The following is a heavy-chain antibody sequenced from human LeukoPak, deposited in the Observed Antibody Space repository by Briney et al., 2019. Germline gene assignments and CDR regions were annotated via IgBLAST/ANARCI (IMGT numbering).Heavy chain of an antibody. CDR1: AFTFRNYW. D-gene: IGHD2-2*01. J-gene: IGHJ4*02. V-gene: IGHV3-7*01. CDR2: IKTDGSEE. CDR3: ARSPALVAYFDF. Sequence: PGESLRLSCVASAFTFRNYWMAWVRQPPGRGLEWVANIKTDGSEEYYLDSVKDRFTISRDNSKNSLYLQMNSLRAEDTAVYYCARSPALVAYFDFWGQGTQVTVSS.